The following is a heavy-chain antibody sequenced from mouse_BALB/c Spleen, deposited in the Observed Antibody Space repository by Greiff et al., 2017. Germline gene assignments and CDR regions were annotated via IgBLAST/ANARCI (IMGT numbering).Heavy chain of an antibody. Sequence: EVKLVESGGGLVQPGGSLKLSCAASGFTFSSYGMSWVRQTPDKRLELVATINSNGGSTYYPDSVKGRFTISRDNAKNTLYLQMSSLKSEDTAMYYCARDNYRYDVTWFAYWGQGTRVTVSA. V-gene: IGHV5-6-3*01. D-gene: IGHD2-14*01. CDR3: ARDNYRYDVTWFAY. CDR2: INSNGGST. CDR1: GFTFSSYG. J-gene: IGHJ3*01.